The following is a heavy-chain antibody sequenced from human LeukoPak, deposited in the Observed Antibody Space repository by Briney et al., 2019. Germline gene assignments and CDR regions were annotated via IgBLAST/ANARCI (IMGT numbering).Heavy chain of an antibody. V-gene: IGHV3-30*18. CDR2: ISNDGNNK. D-gene: IGHD2-8*01. Sequence: GRSLRLSCAASGFIFSSYGMYWVRQAPGKGLEWVAVISNDGNNKQYADSVKGRFTISRDNSKNTLHLHMNSLRADDTAVYHCAKDGLMRFFDYWGQGTLVTVSS. CDR1: GFIFSSYG. J-gene: IGHJ4*02. CDR3: AKDGLMRFFDY.